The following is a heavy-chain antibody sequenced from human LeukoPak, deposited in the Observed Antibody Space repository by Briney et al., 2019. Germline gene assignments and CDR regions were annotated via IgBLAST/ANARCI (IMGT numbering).Heavy chain of an antibody. V-gene: IGHV3-49*04. J-gene: IGHJ3*02. CDR2: IRSKAYGGTT. Sequence: GGSLRLSCTASGFTFGDYAMSWVRQAPGKGLEWVGFIRSKAYGGTTEYAASVKGRFTISRDDSKSFAYLQMNSLKTEDPAVYYCTRDPRGSYGRDAFDIWRQGTMVAVSS. CDR3: TRDPRGSYGRDAFDI. CDR1: GFTFGDYA. D-gene: IGHD1-26*01.